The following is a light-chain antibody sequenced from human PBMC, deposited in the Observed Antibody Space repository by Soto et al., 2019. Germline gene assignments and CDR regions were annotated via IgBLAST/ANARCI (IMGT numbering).Light chain of an antibody. J-gene: IGKJ4*01. V-gene: IGKV3-20*01. CDR2: RTF. CDR1: QSIASSY. Sequence: EIVVTQSPGTLSFSPGERATLSCRASQSIASSYLAWYQQKPGQHPRLLLYRTFNRATCIPDKFRGSRSGTDFTLNISTLEHEDWAVYFSQQFRRPPLTFGGGTKVEI. CDR3: QQFRRPPLT.